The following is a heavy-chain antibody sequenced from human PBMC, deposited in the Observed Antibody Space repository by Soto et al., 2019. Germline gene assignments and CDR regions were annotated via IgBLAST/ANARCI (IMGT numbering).Heavy chain of an antibody. V-gene: IGHV4-59*01. CDR1: DGSISSYY. J-gene: IGHJ4*02. CDR2: IYYSGST. D-gene: IGHD3-10*01. Sequence: QVQLQESGPGLVKPSETLSLTCTVSDGSISSYYWSWIRQPPGKGLEWIGYIYYSGSTNYNPSLKSRVTISVDTSKNQFSLKLSSVTAADTAVYYCARGPELLWFGELSPSPDYWGQGTLVTVSS. CDR3: ARGPELLWFGELSPSPDY.